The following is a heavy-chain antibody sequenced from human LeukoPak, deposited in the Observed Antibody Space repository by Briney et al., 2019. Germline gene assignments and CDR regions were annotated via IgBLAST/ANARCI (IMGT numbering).Heavy chain of an antibody. J-gene: IGHJ4*02. CDR1: GGSFSGYY. D-gene: IGHD5-18*01. CDR2: INHSGST. CDR3: ARVVYGYSYTKPYFFDY. V-gene: IGHV4-34*01. Sequence: SETLSLTCAVYGGSFSGYYWSWIRQPPGKGLEWIGEINHSGSTNYNPSLKSRVTISVDTSKNQFSLKLSSVTAADTAVYYCARVVYGYSYTKPYFFDYWGQGTLVTVSS.